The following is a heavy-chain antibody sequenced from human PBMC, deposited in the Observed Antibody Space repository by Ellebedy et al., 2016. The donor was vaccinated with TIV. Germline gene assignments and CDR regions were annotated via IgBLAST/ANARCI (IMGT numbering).Heavy chain of an antibody. CDR2: IVPVVGKV. V-gene: IGHV1-69*13. Sequence: AASVKVSCKASGGTFSSYALSWVRQAPGQGLEWMGGIVPVVGKVTYAQKFQGRVTFSADESTNTAYMELSSLRSDDTAVYYCARDGGLWFGELLPKYYFDYWGQGILVTVSS. J-gene: IGHJ4*02. D-gene: IGHD3-10*01. CDR1: GGTFSSYA. CDR3: ARDGGLWFGELLPKYYFDY.